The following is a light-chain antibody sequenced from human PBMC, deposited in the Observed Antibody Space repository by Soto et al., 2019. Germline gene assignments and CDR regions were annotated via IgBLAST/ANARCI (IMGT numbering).Light chain of an antibody. CDR2: EVS. CDR3: SSYTSSSTDV. J-gene: IGLJ1*01. Sequence: QSALTQPASVSGSPGQSITISCTGTSSDVGGYDYVSWYQHHPGKAPKLTIYEVSNRPSGVSNRFSGSKSGNTASLNISGLQAEDEAEYYCSSYTSSSTDVFGTGTKLTVL. V-gene: IGLV2-14*01. CDR1: SSDVGGYDY.